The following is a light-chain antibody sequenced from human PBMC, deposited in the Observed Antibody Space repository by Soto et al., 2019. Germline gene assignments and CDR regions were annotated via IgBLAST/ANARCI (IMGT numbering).Light chain of an antibody. V-gene: IGKV1-5*03. CDR1: QTVSSW. Sequence: DIQMTQFPSTLSASIGDRVTITCRASQTVSSWLAWYQQKPGKAPKLLIYKASTLETGVPSRFSASGSGTEFTLTISSLQPDDFATYYCQQYNPYSPYTFGQGTRLDIK. CDR3: QQYNPYSPYT. J-gene: IGKJ2*01. CDR2: KAS.